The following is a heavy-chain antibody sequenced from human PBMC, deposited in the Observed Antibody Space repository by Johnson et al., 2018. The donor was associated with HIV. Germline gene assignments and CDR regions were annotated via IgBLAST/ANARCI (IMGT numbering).Heavy chain of an antibody. CDR2: IGTAGDT. V-gene: IGHV3-13*01. Sequence: VQLVESGGGLVQPGGSLRLSCAASGFTFSSYDMHWVRQATGKGLEWVSAIGTAGDTYYPGSVKGRFTISRANANNSLYLQINSLRAGDTALYYCARARPKRNYDFWSGYYRLDHDAFDIWGQGTMVTVSS. CDR3: ARARPKRNYDFWSGYYRLDHDAFDI. J-gene: IGHJ3*02. D-gene: IGHD3-3*01. CDR1: GFTFSSYD.